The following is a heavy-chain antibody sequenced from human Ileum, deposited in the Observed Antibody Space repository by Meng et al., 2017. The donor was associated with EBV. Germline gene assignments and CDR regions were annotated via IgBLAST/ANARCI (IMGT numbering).Heavy chain of an antibody. CDR1: GGSISSSSYY. CDR2: IYYSGST. V-gene: IGHV4-39*01. D-gene: IGHD2-2*01. J-gene: IGHJ4*02. Sequence: QASGPGPVKPSETLSLTCTVSGGSISSSSYYWGWIRQPPGKGLEWIGSIYYSGSTYYNPSLKSRVTISVDTSKNQFSLKLSSVTAADTAVYYCARSIVVVPAAIYYWGQGTLVTVSS. CDR3: ARSIVVVPAAIYY.